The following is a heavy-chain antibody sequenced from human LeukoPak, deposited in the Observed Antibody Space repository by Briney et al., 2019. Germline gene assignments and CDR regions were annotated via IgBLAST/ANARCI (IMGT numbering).Heavy chain of an antibody. Sequence: PSEALSLTCTVSGGSISSYYWSWIRQPPGKGLEWIGYIYYSGSTNYNPSLKSRVTISVDTSKKQFSLKLSSVTAADTAVYYCARGLMGATVVNWFDPWGQGTLVTVSS. CDR1: GGSISSYY. CDR2: IYYSGST. V-gene: IGHV4-59*01. D-gene: IGHD1-26*01. CDR3: ARGLMGATVVNWFDP. J-gene: IGHJ5*02.